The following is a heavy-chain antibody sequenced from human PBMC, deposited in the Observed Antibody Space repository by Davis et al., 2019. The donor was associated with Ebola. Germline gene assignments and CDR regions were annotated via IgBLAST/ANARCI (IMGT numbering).Heavy chain of an antibody. V-gene: IGHV4-61*08. D-gene: IGHD2-21*02. CDR3: AVYTVVVTDIRAEYFQH. J-gene: IGHJ1*01. CDR2: IYYSGST. CDR1: GGSVSSGGHY. Sequence: SETLSLTCTVSGGSVSSGGHYWSWIRQPPGKGLEWIAYIYYSGSTHYNPSLKSRATISVDTSRHQFSLRLSSVTAADTAVYYCAVYTVVVTDIRAEYFQHWGQGTLATVSS.